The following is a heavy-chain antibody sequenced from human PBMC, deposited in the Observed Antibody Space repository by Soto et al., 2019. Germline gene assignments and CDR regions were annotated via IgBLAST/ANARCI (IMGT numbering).Heavy chain of an antibody. CDR1: GYTFTSYG. Sequence: ASVKVSCKASGYTFTSYGISWVRQAPGQGLEWMGWISAYNGNTNYAQKLQGRVTKTSDTSTSTAYMELRSLRSDDTAGYYCAAGDCSSTSCYRPGVAGTPYYGMDVWGQGTTVTVSS. CDR2: ISAYNGNT. CDR3: AAGDCSSTSCYRPGVAGTPYYGMDV. D-gene: IGHD2-2*01. V-gene: IGHV1-18*01. J-gene: IGHJ6*02.